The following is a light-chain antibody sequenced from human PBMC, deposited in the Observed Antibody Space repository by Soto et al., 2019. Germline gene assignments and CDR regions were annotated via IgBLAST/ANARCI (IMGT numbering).Light chain of an antibody. CDR3: CSYAGSYTVV. CDR2: DVS. J-gene: IGLJ2*01. Sequence: QSVLTQPRSVSVSPGQSVTISCTGTSSDVGGYNYVSWYQQHPGKAPKLMIYDVSKRPSGVPDRFSGSKSGNTASLTISGPQAEDEADYYCCSYAGSYTVVFGGGTK. V-gene: IGLV2-11*01. CDR1: SSDVGGYNY.